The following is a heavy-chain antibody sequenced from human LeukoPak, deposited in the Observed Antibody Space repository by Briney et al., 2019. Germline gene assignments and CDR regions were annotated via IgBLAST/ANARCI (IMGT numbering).Heavy chain of an antibody. CDR1: GGSMNNYY. CDR3: AREDGSGFDY. V-gene: IGHV4-59*01. D-gene: IGHD6-25*01. CDR2: IYYSGST. Sequence: SETLSLTCTVSGGSMNNYYWNWIRQPPGKGLEWIGYIYYSGSTNYNPSLKSRATISVDTSKNQFSLKLSSVTAADTAVYYCAREDGSGFDYWGQGTLVTVSS. J-gene: IGHJ4*02.